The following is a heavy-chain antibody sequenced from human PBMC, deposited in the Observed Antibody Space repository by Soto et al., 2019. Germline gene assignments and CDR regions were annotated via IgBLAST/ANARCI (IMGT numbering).Heavy chain of an antibody. CDR1: GGSIRDGGYY. CDR3: AEDPSPQPTTVVTPGWFDP. V-gene: IGHV4-31*03. CDR2: IYYTGTT. D-gene: IGHD4-17*01. J-gene: IGHJ5*02. Sequence: SETLSLTCTVSGGSIRDGGYYWSWIRQHPGKGLEWIGYIYYTGTTYYNPSFKGRVIISVDLSKGQFSLKLSSVTAADTAFYYCAEDPSPQPTTVVTPGWFDPWGQGILVTVSS.